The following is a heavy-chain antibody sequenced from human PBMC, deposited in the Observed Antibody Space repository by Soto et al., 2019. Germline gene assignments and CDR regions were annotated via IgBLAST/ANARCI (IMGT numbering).Heavy chain of an antibody. J-gene: IGHJ6*02. Sequence: TSETLSLTCTVSGGSISSYYWSWIRQPPGKGLEWIGYIYYSGSTNYNPSLKSRVTISVDTSKNQFSLKLSSVTAADTAVYYCARGGLGLYYYDSSGYPYYYYGMDVWGQGTTVTVSS. CDR2: IYYSGST. CDR1: GGSISSYY. D-gene: IGHD3-22*01. CDR3: ARGGLGLYYYDSSGYPYYYYGMDV. V-gene: IGHV4-59*01.